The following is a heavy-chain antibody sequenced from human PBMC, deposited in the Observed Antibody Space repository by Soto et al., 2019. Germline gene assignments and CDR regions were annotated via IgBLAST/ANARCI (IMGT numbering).Heavy chain of an antibody. CDR1: GFTFSSYA. CDR2: ISGSGGST. D-gene: IGHD4-17*01. Sequence: EVQLLESGGGLVQPGGSLRLSCAASGFTFSSYAMSWVRQAPGKGLEWGSAISGSGGSTYYADSVKGRFTISRDNAKNTLYLQMNSLRAEDTAVYYCAKTPTTVTHTGAHYWGQGTLVTVSS. V-gene: IGHV3-23*01. J-gene: IGHJ4*02. CDR3: AKTPTTVTHTGAHY.